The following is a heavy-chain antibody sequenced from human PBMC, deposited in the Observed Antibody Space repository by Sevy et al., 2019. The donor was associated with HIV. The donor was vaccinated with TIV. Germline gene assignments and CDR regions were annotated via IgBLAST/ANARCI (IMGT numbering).Heavy chain of an antibody. D-gene: IGHD5-12*01. Sequence: ASLKVSCEAFGYTFTAHYMHWVRLVPGQGLEWMGWINPNSGGTKYAQKFQGRVTMTRDTSISTAYMEMSRLRSDDTALYYCATYSDYGGAFDPWGQGTLVTVSS. J-gene: IGHJ5*02. CDR1: GYTFTAHY. CDR2: INPNSGGT. CDR3: ATYSDYGGAFDP. V-gene: IGHV1-2*02.